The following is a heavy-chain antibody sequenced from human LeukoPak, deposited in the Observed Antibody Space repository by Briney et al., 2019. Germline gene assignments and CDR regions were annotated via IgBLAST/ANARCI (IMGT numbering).Heavy chain of an antibody. V-gene: IGHV1-24*01. D-gene: IGHD3-22*01. CDR1: GYTLTELS. CDR2: FDPEDGET. J-gene: IGHJ4*02. Sequence: ASVKVSCKVSGYTLTELSMHWVRQAPGKGLEWMGGFDPEDGETIYAQKLQGRVTMTEDTSTDTAYMELSSLRSEDTAVYYCALYYYDSSGYSYFDYWGQGTLVTVSS. CDR3: ALYYYDSSGYSYFDY.